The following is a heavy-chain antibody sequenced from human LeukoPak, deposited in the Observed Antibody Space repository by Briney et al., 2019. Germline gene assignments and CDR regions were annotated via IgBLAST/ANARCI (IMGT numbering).Heavy chain of an antibody. Sequence: SVKVSCKASGGTFSSYTISWVGQAPGQGLEWMGRIIPILGIANYAQKFQGRVTITADKSTSTAYMELSSLRSEDTAVYYCARDAGAMVRQMDVWGKGTTVTVSS. J-gene: IGHJ6*04. CDR2: IIPILGIA. CDR1: GGTFSSYT. V-gene: IGHV1-69*04. CDR3: ARDAGAMVRQMDV. D-gene: IGHD3-10*01.